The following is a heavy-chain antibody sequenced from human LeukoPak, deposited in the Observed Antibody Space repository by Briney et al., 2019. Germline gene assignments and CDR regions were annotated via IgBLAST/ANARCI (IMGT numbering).Heavy chain of an antibody. J-gene: IGHJ3*02. V-gene: IGHV3-23*01. CDR2: ISGSGGST. Sequence: GGSLRLSCAASGFTFSSYAMSWVRQAPGKGLEWVSAISGSGGSTYYADSVKGRFTISRDNSKNTLYLQMNSLRAEDTAVYYCASWWDYYDSSGYYPHIWGQGTMVTVSS. D-gene: IGHD3-22*01. CDR1: GFTFSSYA. CDR3: ASWWDYYDSSGYYPHI.